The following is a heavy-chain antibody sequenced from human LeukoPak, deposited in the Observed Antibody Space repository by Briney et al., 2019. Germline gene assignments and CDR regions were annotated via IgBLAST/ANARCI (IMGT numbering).Heavy chain of an antibody. J-gene: IGHJ6*02. CDR2: INQDGSEK. Sequence: PGGSLRLSCAASGFTFSSHWISWVRQAPGKGLEWVANINQDGSEKNYVDSAEGRFTISRDNAKNSLFLQMNSLRDEDTAVYYCARGHYGMDVWGQGTTVTVSS. CDR1: GFTFSSHW. V-gene: IGHV3-7*05. CDR3: ARGHYGMDV.